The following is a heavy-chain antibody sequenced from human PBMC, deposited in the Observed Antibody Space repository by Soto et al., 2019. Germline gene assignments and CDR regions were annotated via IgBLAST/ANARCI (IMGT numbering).Heavy chain of an antibody. Sequence: PGGSLRLSCTASGFTFGDYAMSWVRQAPGKGLEWVGFIRSKAYGGTTEYAASVKGRFTISRDDSKSIAYLQMNSLKTEDTAVYYCTRDSRPYYYGSGSYGYWGQGTLVTVYS. CDR2: IRSKAYGGTT. V-gene: IGHV3-49*04. CDR1: GFTFGDYA. CDR3: TRDSRPYYYGSGSYGY. J-gene: IGHJ4*02. D-gene: IGHD3-10*01.